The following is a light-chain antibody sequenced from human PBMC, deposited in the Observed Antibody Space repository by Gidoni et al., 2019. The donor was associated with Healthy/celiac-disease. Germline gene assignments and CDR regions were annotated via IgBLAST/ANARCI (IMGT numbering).Light chain of an antibody. J-gene: IGKJ1*01. CDR3: QQYGSSPET. CDR2: GAS. V-gene: IGKV3-20*01. Sequence: EIVFMAFSGTLALSPGERATLSCRASQSVSSSYLAWYQPKPGQAPRLLIYGASSRATGIPDRFSGSGSGTDFTLTISRLEPEDFAVYYCQQYGSSPETFGQGTKVEIK. CDR1: QSVSSSY.